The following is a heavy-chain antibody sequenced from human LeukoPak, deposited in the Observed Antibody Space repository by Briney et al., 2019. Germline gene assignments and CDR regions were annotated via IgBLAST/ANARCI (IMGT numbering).Heavy chain of an antibody. CDR3: ARDRGLGMGSSWGKAFDI. J-gene: IGHJ3*02. CDR1: GFTVSSNY. CDR2: IYSGGST. D-gene: IGHD6-13*01. V-gene: IGHV3-53*01. Sequence: GGSLRLSCAASGFTVSSNYMSWVRQAPGKGLEWVSVIYSGGSTYYADSVKGRFTISRDNSKNTLYLQMNSLRAEDTAVYYCARDRGLGMGSSWGKAFDIWGQGTMVTVSS.